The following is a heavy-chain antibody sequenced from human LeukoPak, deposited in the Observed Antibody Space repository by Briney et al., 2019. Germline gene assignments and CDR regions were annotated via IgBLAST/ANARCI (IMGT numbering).Heavy chain of an antibody. J-gene: IGHJ4*02. CDR1: GFTFSNYD. D-gene: IGHD3-22*01. CDR2: ISHDGSKK. V-gene: IGHV3-30*18. CDR3: AKDGTPRGYYDSSPTPDY. Sequence: PGGSLRLSCEASGFTFSNYDMHWVRQGPGKGLEWLAVISHDGSKKDYADSVKGRFTISRDNSKNTLYLQMNSLRAEDTAVYYCAKDGTPRGYYDSSPTPDYWGQGTLVTVSS.